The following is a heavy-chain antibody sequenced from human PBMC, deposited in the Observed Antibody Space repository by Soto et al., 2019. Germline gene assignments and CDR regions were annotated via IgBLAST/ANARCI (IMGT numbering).Heavy chain of an antibody. J-gene: IGHJ5*02. CDR3: VHPRSTVQIPPT. CDR2: ISSNGDRT. Sequence: GGSLSLFCSASGFTFSMFSMHWVRQAPGKGLEYVSGISSNGDRTYYADSVQGRFTISRDNSKNTLYLQMSSLRAVDTAVYYCVHPRSTVQIPPTWGQGTLVTVSS. V-gene: IGHV3-64D*06. D-gene: IGHD4-17*01. CDR1: GFTFSMFS.